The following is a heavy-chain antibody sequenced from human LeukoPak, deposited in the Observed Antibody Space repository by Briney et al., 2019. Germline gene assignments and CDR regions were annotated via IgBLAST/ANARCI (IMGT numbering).Heavy chain of an antibody. D-gene: IGHD6-19*01. CDR3: AKGASGWSIFDY. J-gene: IGHJ4*02. CDR1: GFTFSSYG. Sequence: PGGSLRLSCAASGFTFSSYGMHWVRQAPGRGLEWVAFIRYDGSNKYYADSVKCRFTISRDNSKNTLYLQMNSLRAEATAVYYCAKGASGWSIFDYWGQGTLVTVSS. CDR2: IRYDGSNK. V-gene: IGHV3-30*02.